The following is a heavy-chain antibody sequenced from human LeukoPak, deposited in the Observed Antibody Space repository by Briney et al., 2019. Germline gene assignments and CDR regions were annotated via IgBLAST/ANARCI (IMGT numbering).Heavy chain of an antibody. D-gene: IGHD6-13*01. CDR1: GFTVSSSY. CDR2: IYSGGST. Sequence: GGSLRLSCAASGFTVSSSYMSWVRQAPGKGLEWVSVIYSGGSTYYADSVKGRFTISRDNSKNTLYLQMNSLRAEDTAVYYCAREGIAAAGYFDYWGQGTLVTVSS. CDR3: AREGIAAAGYFDY. J-gene: IGHJ4*02. V-gene: IGHV3-66*01.